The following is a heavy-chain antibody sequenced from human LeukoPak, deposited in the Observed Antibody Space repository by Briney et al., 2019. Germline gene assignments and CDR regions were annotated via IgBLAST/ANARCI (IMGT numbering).Heavy chain of an antibody. CDR2: INPSGGTT. V-gene: IGHV1-46*01. J-gene: IGHJ4*02. D-gene: IGHD5-18*01. Sequence: GASVKVSCKASGYTFTSYYIHWVRQAPGQGLEWMGIINPSGGTTSCAQKFQGRVTMTRDMSTSKVYMELSSLRSEDTALYYCAREVVDTSAGLDYWGQGTLVTVSS. CDR3: AREVVDTSAGLDY. CDR1: GYTFTSYY.